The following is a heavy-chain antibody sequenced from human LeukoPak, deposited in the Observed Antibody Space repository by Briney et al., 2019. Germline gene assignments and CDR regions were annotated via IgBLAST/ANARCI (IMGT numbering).Heavy chain of an antibody. Sequence: GGSLRLSCAASGFTFGSYAMSWVRQAPGKGLEWVSAISGSGGSTYYADSVKGRFTIFRDNSKNTLYLQMNSLRAEDTAVYYCAKDPGYCSSTSCSNWFDPWGQGTLVTVSS. V-gene: IGHV3-23*01. J-gene: IGHJ5*02. D-gene: IGHD2-2*01. CDR3: AKDPGYCSSTSCSNWFDP. CDR1: GFTFGSYA. CDR2: ISGSGGST.